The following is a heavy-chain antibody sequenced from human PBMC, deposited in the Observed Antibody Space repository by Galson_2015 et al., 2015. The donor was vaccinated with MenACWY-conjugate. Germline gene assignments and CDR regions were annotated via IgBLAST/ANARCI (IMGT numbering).Heavy chain of an antibody. J-gene: IGHJ6*02. Sequence: SLRLSCAASGFTFSNYAMTWVRQAPGMGLEWVSTVNGSGTVTKYADSVRGRFTISRDNSRSTLYLQMTSLRAEDTAVDYCAKSRQFQLLRQDGMDVWGQGTTVTVSS. V-gene: IGHV3-23*01. CDR1: GFTFSNYA. D-gene: IGHD2-2*01. CDR3: AKSRQFQLLRQDGMDV. CDR2: VNGSGTVT.